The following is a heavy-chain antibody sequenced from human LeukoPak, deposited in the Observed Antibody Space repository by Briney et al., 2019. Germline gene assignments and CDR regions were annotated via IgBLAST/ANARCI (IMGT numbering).Heavy chain of an antibody. CDR1: GFIFSSYA. CDR3: ARSYGSLRVFDY. CDR2: ISYDGSNK. D-gene: IGHD5-18*01. J-gene: IGHJ4*02. V-gene: IGHV3-30-3*01. Sequence: GRSLRLSCAASGFIFSSYAMHWVRQAPGKGLEWVAVISYDGSNKYYADSVRGRFTISRDNSKNTLYVQMNSLRAEDTAVYYCARSYGSLRVFDYWGQGTLVTVSS.